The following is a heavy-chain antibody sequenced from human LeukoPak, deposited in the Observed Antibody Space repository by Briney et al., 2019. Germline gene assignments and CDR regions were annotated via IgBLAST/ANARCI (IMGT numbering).Heavy chain of an antibody. CDR2: IYSTGST. Sequence: PSETLSLTCTVSGGSISSGDYYWSWIRQPAGKGLEWIGRIYSTGSTDYNPSLKSRVTMSVDASKKQFSLKLSSVTAADTAVYYCARDMVRGVMDVWGQGTTVTVSS. CDR3: ARDMVRGVMDV. D-gene: IGHD3-10*01. J-gene: IGHJ6*02. CDR1: GGSISSGDYY. V-gene: IGHV4-61*02.